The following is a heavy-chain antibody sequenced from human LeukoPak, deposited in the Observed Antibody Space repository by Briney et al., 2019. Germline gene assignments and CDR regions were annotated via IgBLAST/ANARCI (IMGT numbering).Heavy chain of an antibody. J-gene: IGHJ4*02. Sequence: PGGSLRLSCAASGFTFSSYWMHWVRQAPGKGLVWVSRINSDRSSTNYADSVKGRFTISRDNAKNTLYVQMNSLRAEDTAVYYCAARGYCSGTSCLLEYWGQGTLVTVSS. CDR1: GFTFSSYW. D-gene: IGHD2-2*01. V-gene: IGHV3-74*01. CDR2: INSDRSST. CDR3: AARGYCSGTSCLLEY.